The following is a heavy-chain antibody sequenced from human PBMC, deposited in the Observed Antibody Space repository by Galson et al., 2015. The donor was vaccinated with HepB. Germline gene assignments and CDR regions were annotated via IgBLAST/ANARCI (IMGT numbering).Heavy chain of an antibody. CDR2: IYYSGST. CDR1: GGSISSHY. CDR3: ARDAGTGFDP. D-gene: IGHD1-1*01. V-gene: IGHV4-59*11. J-gene: IGHJ5*02. Sequence: QVQLQESGPGLVKPSETLSLTCTVSGGSISSHYWSWIRQPPGKGLEWIGYIYYSGSTNYNPSLKSRVTISVDTSKNQFSLKLSSVTAADTAVYYCARDAGTGFDPWGQGTLVTVSS.